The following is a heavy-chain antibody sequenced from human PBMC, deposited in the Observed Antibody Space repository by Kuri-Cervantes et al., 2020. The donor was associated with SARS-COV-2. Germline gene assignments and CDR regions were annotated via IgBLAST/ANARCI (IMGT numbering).Heavy chain of an antibody. CDR1: GYTFTSYG. D-gene: IGHD3-22*01. Sequence: ASVKVSCKASGYTFTSYGISWVRQAPGQRLEWMGWINTNTGNPTYAQGFTGRFVFSLDTSVSTAYLQISSLKAEDTAVYYCARTLDYYDSSGYYMTGDYFDYWGQGTLVTVSS. CDR3: ARTLDYYDSSGYYMTGDYFDY. J-gene: IGHJ4*02. CDR2: INTNTGNP. V-gene: IGHV7-4-1*02.